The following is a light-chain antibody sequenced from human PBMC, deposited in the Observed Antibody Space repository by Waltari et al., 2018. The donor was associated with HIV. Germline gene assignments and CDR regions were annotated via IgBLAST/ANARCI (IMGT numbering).Light chain of an antibody. CDR2: LGS. CDR3: MQALQTPPWT. Sequence: DIVMTQSPLSLPVTPGEPASISCRSSQSLLHSNGYNYLDWYLRKPGQSPQLLIYLGSNRASGVPDRFSGSGSGTDFTLKISRVVAEDVGVYYCMQALQTPPWTFGQGTKVEIK. J-gene: IGKJ1*01. CDR1: QSLLHSNGYNY. V-gene: IGKV2-28*01.